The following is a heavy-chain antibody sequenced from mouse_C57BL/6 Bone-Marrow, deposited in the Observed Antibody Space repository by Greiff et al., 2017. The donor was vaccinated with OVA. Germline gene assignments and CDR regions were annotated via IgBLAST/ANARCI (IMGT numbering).Heavy chain of an antibody. J-gene: IGHJ1*03. V-gene: IGHV1-64*01. Sequence: VQLQQPGAELVKPGASVKLSCKASGYTFTSYWMHWVKQRPGQGLEWIGMIHPNSGSTNYNEKFKSKATLTVDESSSTAYMQLSSLTSEDSAVYYCARIYSNWYFDVWGTGTTVTVSS. D-gene: IGHD2-5*01. CDR1: GYTFTSYW. CDR2: IHPNSGST. CDR3: ARIYSNWYFDV.